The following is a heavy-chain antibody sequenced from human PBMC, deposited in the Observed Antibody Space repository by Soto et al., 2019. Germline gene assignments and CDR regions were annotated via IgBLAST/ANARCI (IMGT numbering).Heavy chain of an antibody. Sequence: QVQLVESGGGVVQPGRSLRLSCAASGFTFSSYAIHWVRQAPGKGLEWVAVISYDGSNEYYAESVKGRFTISRDNSKYTLYLQMNSLRPDDTAVYYCERGYGGNSHALDVWGQGTTVTVSS. CDR2: ISYDGSNE. CDR3: ERGYGGNSHALDV. CDR1: GFTFSSYA. D-gene: IGHD4-17*01. V-gene: IGHV3-30-3*01. J-gene: IGHJ6*02.